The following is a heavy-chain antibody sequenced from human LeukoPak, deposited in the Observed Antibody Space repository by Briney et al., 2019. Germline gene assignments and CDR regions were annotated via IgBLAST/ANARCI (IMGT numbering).Heavy chain of an antibody. D-gene: IGHD3-22*01. Sequence: ASVKVSCKASGYTFTKYAVNWVRQAPGQGLEWMGWIKTNTGNPTYAQGFTGRFVFSLDTSVTTAYLQISSLKDEDTAVYYCANSRVDYDSIGWDAFDIWGQGTMVTVSS. J-gene: IGHJ3*02. V-gene: IGHV7-4-1*02. CDR3: ANSRVDYDSIGWDAFDI. CDR1: GYTFTKYA. CDR2: IKTNTGNP.